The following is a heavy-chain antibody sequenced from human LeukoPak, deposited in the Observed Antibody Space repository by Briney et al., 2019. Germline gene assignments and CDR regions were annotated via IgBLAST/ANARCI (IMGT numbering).Heavy chain of an antibody. CDR1: GFTFSSYG. CDR2: ISYDGSNK. J-gene: IGHJ6*02. CDR3: ARDGIRYFDWLPAGGMDV. D-gene: IGHD3-9*01. V-gene: IGHV3-30*03. Sequence: PGGSLRLSCAASGFTFSSYGMHWVRQAPGKGLEWVADISYDGSNKYYADSVKGRFTISRDNSKNTLYLQMNSLRAEDTAVYYCARDGIRYFDWLPAGGMDVWGQGTTVTVSS.